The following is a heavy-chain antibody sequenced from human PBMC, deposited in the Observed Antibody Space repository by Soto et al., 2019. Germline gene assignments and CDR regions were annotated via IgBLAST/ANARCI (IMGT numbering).Heavy chain of an antibody. V-gene: IGHV3-21*01. D-gene: IGHD3-22*01. Sequence: PGGSLRLSCAASGFTFSSYSMNWVRQAPGKGLEWVSSISSSSSYIYYADSVKGRFTISRDNAKNSLYLQMNSLRAEDTAVYYCAREGRGGYYYFDYWGQGTLVTVSS. CDR2: ISSSSSYI. J-gene: IGHJ4*02. CDR3: AREGRGGYYYFDY. CDR1: GFTFSSYS.